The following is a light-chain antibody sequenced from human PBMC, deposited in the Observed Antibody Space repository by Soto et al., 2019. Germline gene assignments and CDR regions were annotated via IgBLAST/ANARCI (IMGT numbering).Light chain of an antibody. CDR3: QTWGTGIQV. Sequence: QLVLTQSPSASASLGASVKLTCTLSSGHSNYAIAWHQQQPEKGPRYLMKLNSDGTHSKGDGIPDRFSGSSSGAERYLSISRLQSEDEADYYCQTWGTGIQVFGGGTKVTVL. J-gene: IGLJ2*01. CDR2: LNSDGTH. V-gene: IGLV4-69*01. CDR1: SGHSNYA.